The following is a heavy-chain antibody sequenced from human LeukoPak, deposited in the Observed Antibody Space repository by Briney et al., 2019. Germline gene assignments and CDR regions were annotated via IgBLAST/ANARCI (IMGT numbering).Heavy chain of an antibody. J-gene: IGHJ4*02. D-gene: IGHD6-19*01. Sequence: QTGGSLRLSCAASGSTFSSYAMSWVRQAPGKGLEWVSAISGSGGSTYYADSVKGRFTISRDNSKNTLYLQMNSLRAEDTAVYYCAKDHFGSSGLDYWGQGTLVTVSS. CDR3: AKDHFGSSGLDY. CDR2: ISGSGGST. CDR1: GSTFSSYA. V-gene: IGHV3-23*01.